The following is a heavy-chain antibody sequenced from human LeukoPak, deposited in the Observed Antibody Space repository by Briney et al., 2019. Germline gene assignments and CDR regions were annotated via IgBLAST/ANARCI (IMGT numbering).Heavy chain of an antibody. CDR2: IKSKSHGETI. CDR3: TTERKRFLEWTLDP. V-gene: IGHV3-15*01. D-gene: IGHD3-3*01. J-gene: IGHJ5*02. Sequence: GGSLRLSCAASGLPFTDAWMSWVRQAPGKGLEWVGRIKSKSHGETIDYAAPVKGRFTISRDDSKNTLYLQMNSLKTEDTAVYYCTTERKRFLEWTLDPWGQGTLVTVSS. CDR1: GLPFTDAW.